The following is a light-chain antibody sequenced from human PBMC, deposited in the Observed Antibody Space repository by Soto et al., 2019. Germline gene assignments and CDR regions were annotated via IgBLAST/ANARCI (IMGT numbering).Light chain of an antibody. Sequence: QSALTQPASVSGSPGQSITISCTGTSSDVGGYNYVSWYQHHPGKAPKLMIYEVTNRPSGVSNRFSGSKSGNTASLTISGLQDEDEADYYCSSFTSSSTLYVFGSGTQLTVL. V-gene: IGLV2-14*01. J-gene: IGLJ1*01. CDR2: EVT. CDR3: SSFTSSSTLYV. CDR1: SSDVGGYNY.